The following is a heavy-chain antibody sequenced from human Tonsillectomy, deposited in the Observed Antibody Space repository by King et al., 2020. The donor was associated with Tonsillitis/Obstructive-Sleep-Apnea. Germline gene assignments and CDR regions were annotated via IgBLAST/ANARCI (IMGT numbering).Heavy chain of an antibody. CDR3: ARGEVATISPAFDF. J-gene: IGHJ3*01. CDR2: ISYDGSDK. Sequence: VQLVESGRGVVQPGRSRRLSCVASGVTFRHYAMHWVRQAPGKGLEWAALISYDGSDKYYADSVKGRFTISRDNSKNTVYLQMNFLRPEDTAVYYCARGEVATISPAFDFWGQGKIVTVSS. CDR1: GVTFRHYA. V-gene: IGHV3-30*04. D-gene: IGHD5-24*01.